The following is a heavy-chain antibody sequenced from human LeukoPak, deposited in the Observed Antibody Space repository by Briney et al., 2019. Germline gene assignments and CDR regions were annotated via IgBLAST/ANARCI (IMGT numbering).Heavy chain of an antibody. D-gene: IGHD3-22*01. V-gene: IGHV3-66*01. CDR2: IYTGGNT. Sequence: GGSLRLSCAASGFIVSHKYMAWVRQAPGKGLEWLSIIYTGGNTVSAESVKGRFIISRDNSRDTVHLQMNSLRDDDTAVYYCARGQIDLLRNYFDSWGPGTLVAVSS. CDR3: ARGQIDLLRNYFDS. J-gene: IGHJ4*02. CDR1: GFIVSHKY.